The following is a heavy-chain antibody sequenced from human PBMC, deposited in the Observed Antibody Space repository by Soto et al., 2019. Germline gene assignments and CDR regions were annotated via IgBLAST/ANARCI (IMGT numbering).Heavy chain of an antibody. J-gene: IGHJ4*02. D-gene: IGHD3-10*01. CDR1: GYSFTSYW. CDR2: IYPGDSDT. Sequence: PGESLKISCKGSGYSFTSYWIGWVRQMPGKGLEWMGIIYPGDSDTRYSPSFQGQVTISADKSISTAYLQWSSLKASDTAMYYCARLNMVRGLLSEFDYWGQGTLVTVSS. CDR3: ARLNMVRGLLSEFDY. V-gene: IGHV5-51*01.